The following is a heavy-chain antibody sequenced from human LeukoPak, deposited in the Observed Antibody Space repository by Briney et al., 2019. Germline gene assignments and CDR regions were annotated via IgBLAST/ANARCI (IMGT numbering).Heavy chain of an antibody. CDR1: GGSISSYY. J-gene: IGHJ6*03. Sequence: PSETLPLTCTVSGGSISSYYWSWIRQPPGKGLEWIGYIYTSGSTNYNPSLKSRVTISVDTSKNQFSLKLSSVTAADTAVYYCARQYAGYSSSFYYYYYMDVWGKGTTVTVSS. CDR2: IYTSGST. CDR3: ARQYAGYSSSFYYYYYMDV. V-gene: IGHV4-4*09. D-gene: IGHD6-13*01.